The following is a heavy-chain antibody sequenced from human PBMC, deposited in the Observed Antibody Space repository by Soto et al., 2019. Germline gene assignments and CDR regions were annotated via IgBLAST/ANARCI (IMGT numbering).Heavy chain of an antibody. Sequence: EVQLVESGGGLVQPGGSLRLSCAASRFTFSSYEMNWVRQAPGKGLEWISYIPSSGGTIHYADSVKGRFTISRDNAKKSLYLEMSSLRAEDTAVYYCARSWNEYFDYWGQGTLVTVSS. CDR1: RFTFSSYE. CDR2: IPSSGGTI. J-gene: IGHJ4*02. D-gene: IGHD1-1*01. CDR3: ARSWNEYFDY. V-gene: IGHV3-48*03.